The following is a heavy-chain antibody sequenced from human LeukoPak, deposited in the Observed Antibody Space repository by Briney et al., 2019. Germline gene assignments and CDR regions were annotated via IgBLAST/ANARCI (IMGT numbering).Heavy chain of an antibody. J-gene: IGHJ4*02. Sequence: PGGSLRLSCAASGFTFSSYAMHWVRQAPGKGLEWVGFIRSKAYGGTTEYAASVKGRFTISRDDSKSIAYLQMNSLKTEDTAVYYCTRDRYSSPDYWGQGTLVTVSS. CDR2: IRSKAYGGTT. V-gene: IGHV3-49*04. CDR1: GFTFSSYA. D-gene: IGHD6-13*01. CDR3: TRDRYSSPDY.